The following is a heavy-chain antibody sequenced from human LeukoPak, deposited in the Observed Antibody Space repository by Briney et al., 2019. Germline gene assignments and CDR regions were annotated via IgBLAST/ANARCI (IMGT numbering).Heavy chain of an antibody. CDR2: TNNRGNDD. D-gene: IGHD2-8*01. CDR1: GFTFRGYS. Sequence: GGSLRLPCAASGFTFRGYSMNWARQAPGGGGVWVSSTNNRGNDDYYADSVKGRFTISRDNAKNSLYLQMNSLRAEDTAVYYCAREGSIVPHQDLDCWGQGTLVTVSS. J-gene: IGHJ4*02. V-gene: IGHV3-21*01. CDR3: AREGSIVPHQDLDC.